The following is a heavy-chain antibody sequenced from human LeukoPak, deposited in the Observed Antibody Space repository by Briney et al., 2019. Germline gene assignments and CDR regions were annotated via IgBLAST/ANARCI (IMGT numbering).Heavy chain of an antibody. CDR2: ISSGSSTI. D-gene: IGHD6-6*01. Sequence: GGSLRLSCAASGFTFNEYSMNWVRQAPGKGLEWTSYISSGSSTIYYADSVKGRFTISRDNAKNSLYLEMNSLRAEDTAVYYCARGHSSSSGFHFDYWGQGTLVTVSS. CDR1: GFTFNEYS. CDR3: ARGHSSSSGFHFDY. J-gene: IGHJ4*02. V-gene: IGHV3-48*01.